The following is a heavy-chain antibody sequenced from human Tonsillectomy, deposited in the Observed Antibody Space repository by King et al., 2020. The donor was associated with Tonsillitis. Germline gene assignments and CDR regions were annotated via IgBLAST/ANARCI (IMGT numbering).Heavy chain of an antibody. CDR1: GGSLSGYY. V-gene: IGHV4-34*01. J-gene: IGHJ4*02. CDR2: INHSGST. Sequence: VQLQQWGAGLLKPSETLSLTCAVFGGSLSGYYWTWIRQPPGKGLEWIGEINHSGSTNYNPSLKSRVTISVDTSKNQFTLKLNSVTAADTAAYYCARGLAGSDPVDYWGQGTLVTVSS. CDR3: ARGLAGSDPVDY.